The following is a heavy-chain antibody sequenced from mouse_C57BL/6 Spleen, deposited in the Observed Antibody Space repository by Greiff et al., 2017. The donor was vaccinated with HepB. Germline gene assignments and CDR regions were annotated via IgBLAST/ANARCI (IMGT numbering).Heavy chain of an antibody. CDR1: GYTFTSYW. CDR2: IHPNSGST. Sequence: VQLQQPGAELVKPGASVKLSCKASGYTFTSYWMHWVKQRPGQGLEWIGMIHPNSGSTNYNEKFKSKATLTVDKSSSTAYMQLSSLTSEDSAVYYCARDYYGSRNFDVWGTGTTVTVSS. J-gene: IGHJ1*03. CDR3: ARDYYGSRNFDV. D-gene: IGHD1-1*01. V-gene: IGHV1-64*01.